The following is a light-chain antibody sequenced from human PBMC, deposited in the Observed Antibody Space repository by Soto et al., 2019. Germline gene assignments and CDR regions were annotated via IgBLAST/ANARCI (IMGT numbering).Light chain of an antibody. CDR3: QQYEDLPLT. J-gene: IGKJ4*01. V-gene: IGKV1-33*01. CDR2: DAS. CDR1: QDISNY. Sequence: DIQMTQSPSSLSASVGDRVTITCQASQDISNYLNWYQQKPGKAPILLIYDASNLETGVSPRFSGRGSGTDFTFTISSLQPEDIATYYCQQYEDLPLTFGGGTKVEIQ.